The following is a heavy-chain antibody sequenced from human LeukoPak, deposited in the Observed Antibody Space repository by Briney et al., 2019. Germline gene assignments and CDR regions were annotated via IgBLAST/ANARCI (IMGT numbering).Heavy chain of an antibody. CDR2: IIPIFGTA. CDR3: ARDSRYSYGLNYYFDY. CDR1: GYTFTSYG. Sequence: SVKVSCKASGYTFTSYGISWVRQAPGQGLEWMGRIIPIFGTANYAQKFQGRVTITTDESTSTAYMELSSLRSEDTAVYYCARDSRYSYGLNYYFDYWGQGTLVTVSS. V-gene: IGHV1-69*05. D-gene: IGHD5-18*01. J-gene: IGHJ4*02.